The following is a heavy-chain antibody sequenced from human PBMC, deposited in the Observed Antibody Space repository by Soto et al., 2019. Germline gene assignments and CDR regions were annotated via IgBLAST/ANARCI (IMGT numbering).Heavy chain of an antibody. Sequence: ASVKVSCKASGYTFSNYGIHWVRQAPGQRLEWMGLINAGNGNTKYSQKFQGRVTLTRGTSASTAYMELSSLRSEDTAVYYCARSIVVVTALDYWGQGTLVTVSS. CDR1: GYTFSNYG. V-gene: IGHV1-3*01. J-gene: IGHJ4*02. CDR3: ARSIVVVTALDY. CDR2: INAGNGNT. D-gene: IGHD2-21*02.